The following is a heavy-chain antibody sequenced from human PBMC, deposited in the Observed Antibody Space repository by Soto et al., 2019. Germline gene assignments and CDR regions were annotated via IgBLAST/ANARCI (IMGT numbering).Heavy chain of an antibody. J-gene: IGHJ5*02. CDR3: ARLPWADYGGIFDP. CDR2: NYYSGST. CDR1: GGSISNYY. V-gene: IGHV4-59*01. D-gene: IGHD4-17*01. Sequence: SETLSLTCTVSGGSISNYYWSWIRHTPGKKLEWIGYNYYSGSTNYNPSLKSRVTISVDTSKNQFSLKLYSVTTADTAMYYCARLPWADYGGIFDPWGQGTLVTVSS.